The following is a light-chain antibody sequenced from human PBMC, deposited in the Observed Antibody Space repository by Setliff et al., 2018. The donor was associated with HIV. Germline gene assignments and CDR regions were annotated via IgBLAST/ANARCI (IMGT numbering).Light chain of an antibody. J-gene: IGLJ1*01. CDR1: SNDFGSYDY. Sequence: QSALAQPASVSGSPGQSITISCTGTSNDFGSYDYVSWYQHQPGKVPKLMIYEVSNRPSGVSDRFSGSKSGNTASLTISGLQTEDEADYYCSIHRSRGYVFGTGTKVTVL. CDR3: SIHRSRGYV. CDR2: EVS. V-gene: IGLV2-14*01.